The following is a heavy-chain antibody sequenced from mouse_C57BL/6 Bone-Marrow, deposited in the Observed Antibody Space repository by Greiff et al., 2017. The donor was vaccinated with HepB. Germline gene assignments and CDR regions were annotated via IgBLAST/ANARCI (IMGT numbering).Heavy chain of an antibody. V-gene: IGHV1-69*01. CDR1: GYTFTSYW. CDR3: AIDSSGYALDY. D-gene: IGHD3-2*02. CDR2: IDPSDSYT. Sequence: QVQLQQPGAELVMPGASVKLSCKASGYTFTSYWMHWVKQRPGQGLEWIGEIDPSDSYTNYNQKFKGKSTLTVDKSSSTAYMQLSSLTSEDSAFYYCAIDSSGYALDYWGQGTTLTVAS. J-gene: IGHJ2*01.